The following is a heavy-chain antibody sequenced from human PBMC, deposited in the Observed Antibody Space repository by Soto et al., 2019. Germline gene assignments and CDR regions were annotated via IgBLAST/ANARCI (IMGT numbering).Heavy chain of an antibody. J-gene: IGHJ4*02. V-gene: IGHV4-39*01. CDR3: ATFGYLYDILTGYRGY. CDR1: GGSISSSSYY. CDR2: IYYSGST. Sequence: SETLSLTCTVSGGSISSSSYYWGWIRQPPGKGLEWIGSIYYSGSTYYNPSLKSRVTISVDTSKNQFSLKLSSVTAADTAVYYCATFGYLYDILTGYRGYWGQGTLVTVSS. D-gene: IGHD3-9*01.